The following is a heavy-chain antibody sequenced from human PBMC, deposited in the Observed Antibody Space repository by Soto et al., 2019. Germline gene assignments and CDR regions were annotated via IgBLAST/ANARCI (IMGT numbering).Heavy chain of an antibody. V-gene: IGHV4-4*02. Sequence: QVKLQESGPGLATPSGTLSLTCAVSGVSISSGNWWTWVRQTPQRGLEYIGEIFHDGTANYYPSFERRVAISVDTSKNQFSLKLTSVTAADTAIYFCAREPTGEITSRYHAWFDLWGQGTLVTVSS. CDR1: GVSISSGNW. D-gene: IGHD2-2*01. CDR3: AREPTGEITSRYHAWFDL. CDR2: IFHDGTA. J-gene: IGHJ5*02.